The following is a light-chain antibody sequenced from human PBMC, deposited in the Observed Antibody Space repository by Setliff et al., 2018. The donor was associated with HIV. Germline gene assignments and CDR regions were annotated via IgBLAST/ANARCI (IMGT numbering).Light chain of an antibody. V-gene: IGKV3-15*01. J-gene: IGKJ1*01. CDR1: QSVNSN. CDR2: DTS. CDR3: QQYNNWPPTWT. Sequence: EIVMTQSPATLSVSPGERATLSCRASQSVNSNLAWYQQKPGQAPRLLIYDTSTRATGIPARISGSGSGTDFTLTISSLQSEDFAVYYCQQYNNWPPTWTFGQGTKVDIK.